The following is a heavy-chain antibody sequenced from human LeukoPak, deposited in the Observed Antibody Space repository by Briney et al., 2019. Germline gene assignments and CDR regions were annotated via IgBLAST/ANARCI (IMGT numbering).Heavy chain of an antibody. CDR2: ISAYNGNT. D-gene: IGHD6-13*01. J-gene: IGHJ5*02. CDR1: GYTFTSYG. Sequence: ASVKVSCKASGYTFTSYGISWVRQAPGQGLEWMGWISAYNGNTNYAQKLQGRVTMTTDTSTSTAYMELRSLRSDDTAVYYCAKDLVGRPHSSKRYNWFDPWGQGTLVTVSS. V-gene: IGHV1-18*01. CDR3: AKDLVGRPHSSKRYNWFDP.